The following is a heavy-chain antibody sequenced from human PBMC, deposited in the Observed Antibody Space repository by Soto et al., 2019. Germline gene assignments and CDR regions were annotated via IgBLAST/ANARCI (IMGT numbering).Heavy chain of an antibody. Sequence: EVQLLESGGGLVQPGGSLRLSCAASGFTFGSYAMNWVRQAPGKGLEWVSAISGSGGSTYYADSVKGRVTISRDNSKNTLYLQMNSLRAEDTAVYFCAQVRGVVALDGYFDCWGQGTLVTVSS. J-gene: IGHJ4*02. D-gene: IGHD2-15*01. CDR3: AQVRGVVALDGYFDC. V-gene: IGHV3-23*01. CDR2: ISGSGGST. CDR1: GFTFGSYA.